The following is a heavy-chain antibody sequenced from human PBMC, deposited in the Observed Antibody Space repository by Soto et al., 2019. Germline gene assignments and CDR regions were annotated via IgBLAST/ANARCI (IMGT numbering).Heavy chain of an antibody. CDR1: GDSVSSKSAA. CDR3: ARTTSVFDY. D-gene: IGHD1-1*01. J-gene: IGHJ4*02. Sequence: PSHTRSLTCAISGDSVSSKSAAWNLIRQSPSRGLEWLGRTYYRSRWYNEYAVSVKSRITINPDTSKNQFSLQLNSVTPEDTAVYYCARTTSVFDYWGQGTQVTVSS. V-gene: IGHV6-1*01. CDR2: TYYRSRWYN.